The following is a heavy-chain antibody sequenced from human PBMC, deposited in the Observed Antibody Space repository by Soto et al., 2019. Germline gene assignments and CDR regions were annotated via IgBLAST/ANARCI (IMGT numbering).Heavy chain of an antibody. J-gene: IGHJ6*02. D-gene: IGHD3-3*01. V-gene: IGHV3-23*01. CDR1: GFTFSSYA. Sequence: PGGSLRLSCAASGFTFSSYAMSWVRQAPGKGLEWVSAISGSGGSTYYAESVKGRFTISRDNSKNTLYLQMNSMRAEDTAVYYCAKESPSCYFWSGYFCVGPDYYYGMDVWGQGTTVTAP. CDR2: ISGSGGST. CDR3: AKESPSCYFWSGYFCVGPDYYYGMDV.